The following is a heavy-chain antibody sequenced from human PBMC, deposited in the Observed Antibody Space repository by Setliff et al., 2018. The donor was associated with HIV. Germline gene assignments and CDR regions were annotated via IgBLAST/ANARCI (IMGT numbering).Heavy chain of an antibody. CDR3: ARARWVVAAIEDYYYMDV. Sequence: GWTTEYAASVKGSLTISRDDSQSFAYLQMNSLKTEDTAVYYCARARWVVAAIEDYYYMDVWGKGTTVTVSS. V-gene: IGHV3-49*02. CDR2: GWTT. J-gene: IGHJ6*03. D-gene: IGHD2-15*01.